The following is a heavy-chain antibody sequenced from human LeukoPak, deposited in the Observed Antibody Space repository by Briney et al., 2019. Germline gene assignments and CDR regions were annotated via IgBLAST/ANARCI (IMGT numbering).Heavy chain of an antibody. Sequence: GGSLRLSCAASAFTFADYYIPCVRKAPGRGLVGVSRMDDDGRSKSYAYFLKGRFAISRDNARKMVYLEMNSLRPEDTAVYYCARDGSGGLDPWGQGTLVTVSS. J-gene: IGHJ5*02. CDR2: MDDDGRSK. V-gene: IGHV3-74*01. CDR1: AFTFADYY. CDR3: ARDGSGGLDP. D-gene: IGHD2-15*01.